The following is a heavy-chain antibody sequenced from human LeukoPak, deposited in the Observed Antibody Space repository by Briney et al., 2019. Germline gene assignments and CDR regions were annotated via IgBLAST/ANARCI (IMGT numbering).Heavy chain of an antibody. CDR1: GGTFSSYA. D-gene: IGHD2-2*01. V-gene: IGHV1-46*03. J-gene: IGHJ5*02. Sequence: GSSVKVSCKASGGTFSSYAISWVRQAPGQGLEWMGIINPSGGSTSYAQKFQGRVTMTRDTSTSTVYMELSSLRSEDTAVYYCARETDIVVVPAASERWFDPWGQGTLVTVSS. CDR2: INPSGGST. CDR3: ARETDIVVVPAASERWFDP.